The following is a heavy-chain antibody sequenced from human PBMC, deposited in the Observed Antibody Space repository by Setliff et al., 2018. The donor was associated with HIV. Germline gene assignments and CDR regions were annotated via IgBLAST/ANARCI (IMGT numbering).Heavy chain of an antibody. CDR2: FYYNGDS. Sequence: SETLSLTCTVSGDSVNDRSYFWGWIRQPPGKGLEWIGTFYYNGDSRYNPSLKSRVTISVDTSKNQFSLKLSSVTAADTAVYYCARLRDTAMVYYMDVWGKGTTVTVSS. J-gene: IGHJ6*03. V-gene: IGHV4-39*01. CDR1: GDSVNDRSYF. D-gene: IGHD5-18*01. CDR3: ARLRDTAMVYYMDV.